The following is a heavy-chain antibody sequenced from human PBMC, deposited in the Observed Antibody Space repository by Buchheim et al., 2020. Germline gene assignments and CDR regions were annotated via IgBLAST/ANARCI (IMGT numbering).Heavy chain of an antibody. Sequence: QVQLQESGPGLVRPSQTLTLTCAVSGTSVSSSGYSWSWIRQPPGKGLEWIGYMFYSGSTYYTSSLKSRVTISEDTSKHQFSLRLTFVTAADTAVYYCARGTRGYGSGMDVWGQGTT. CDR3: ARGTRGYGSGMDV. J-gene: IGHJ6*02. CDR1: GTSVSSSGYS. D-gene: IGHD3-10*01. V-gene: IGHV4-30-4*07. CDR2: MFYSGST.